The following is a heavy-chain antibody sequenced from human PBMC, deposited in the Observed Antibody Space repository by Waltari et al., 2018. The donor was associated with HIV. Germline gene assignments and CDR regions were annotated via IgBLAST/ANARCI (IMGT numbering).Heavy chain of an antibody. CDR2: VSGSSGRT. D-gene: IGHD6-19*01. V-gene: IGHV3-23*01. J-gene: IGHJ4*02. CDR1: GFPFSSYF. CDR3: AREATVAARGEIDY. Sequence: EVQLLESGGGLVQPGGSLRLSCAASGFPFSSYFIAWVRQPPGKGREWVSTVSGSSGRTDHADSVKGRFIISRDIAKNMLYLEMNNLRAEDTAVYYCAREATVAARGEIDYWGQGTLVTVSS.